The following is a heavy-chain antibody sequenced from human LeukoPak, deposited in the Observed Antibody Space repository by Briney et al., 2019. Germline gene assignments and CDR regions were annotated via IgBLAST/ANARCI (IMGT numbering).Heavy chain of an antibody. CDR2: MYLGGTT. J-gene: IGHJ4*02. CDR3: AGLEGRYSTDWFYFFDY. V-gene: IGHV4-4*02. CDR1: GGSISSLNL. D-gene: IGHD6-19*01. Sequence: KASETLSLTCIVSGGSISSLNLWSWLRQPPGQGLEWIGEMYLGGTTNFNPSLKSRVTILIDKSKNQLSLQLTSVTAADTAVYYCAGLEGRYSTDWFYFFDYWGQGALVTVSS.